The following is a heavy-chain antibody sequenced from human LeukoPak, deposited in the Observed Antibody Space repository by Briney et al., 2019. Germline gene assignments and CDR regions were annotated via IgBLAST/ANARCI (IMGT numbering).Heavy chain of an antibody. CDR1: GFIFSTYW. J-gene: IGHJ5*02. CDR3: AKGSGSGWYGWFAP. D-gene: IGHD6-19*01. Sequence: GGSLRLSCAASGFIFSTYWMHWVRQAPGKGLVWVSRINSDGSSTNYADSVKGRFTISRDNSKNTFYLQMNSLRAEDTAVYFCAKGSGSGWYGWFAPWGQGTLVTVSS. CDR2: INSDGSST. V-gene: IGHV3-74*01.